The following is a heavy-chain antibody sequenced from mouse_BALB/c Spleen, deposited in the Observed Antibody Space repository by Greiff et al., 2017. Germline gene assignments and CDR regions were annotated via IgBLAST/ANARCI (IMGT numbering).Heavy chain of an antibody. CDR2: IWAGGST. CDR3: AIEEEYGNYAWFAY. J-gene: IGHJ3*01. V-gene: IGHV2-9*02. CDR1: GFSLTSYG. Sequence: VMLVESGPGLVAPSQSLSITCTVSGFSLTSYGVHWVRQPPGKGLEWLGVIWAGGSTNYNSALMSRLSISKDNSKSQVFFKMNSLQTDDTAMYYCAIEEEYGNYAWFAYWGQGTLVTVSA. D-gene: IGHD2-10*02.